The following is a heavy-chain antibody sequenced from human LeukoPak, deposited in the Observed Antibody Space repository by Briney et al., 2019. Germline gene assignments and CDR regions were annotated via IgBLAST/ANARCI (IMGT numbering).Heavy chain of an antibody. CDR2: IYYSGST. CDR3: ASYIVARPFYMDV. Sequence: SETLSLTCTVSGGSISSSSYYWGWIRQPPGKGLEWIGSIYYSGSTYYNPSLKSRVTISVDTSKNQFSLKLSSVTAADTAVYYCASYIVARPFYMDVWGKGTTVTVSS. D-gene: IGHD6-6*01. J-gene: IGHJ6*03. CDR1: GGSISSSSYY. V-gene: IGHV4-39*01.